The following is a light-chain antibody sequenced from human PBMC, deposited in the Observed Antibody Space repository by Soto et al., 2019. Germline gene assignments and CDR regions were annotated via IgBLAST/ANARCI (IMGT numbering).Light chain of an antibody. V-gene: IGKV4-1*01. Sequence: IVMTQSPDSLAVSLGERATINCKSSQSLLYSSNNKNYLAWYQQKPGQPPKLLIYWASTRASGVPARFSGSGSGTDFTLTISSLQAEDVAVYYCQRYYSNPELTFGGGTKVDIK. CDR3: QRYYSNPELT. J-gene: IGKJ4*01. CDR2: WAS. CDR1: QSLLYSSNNKNY.